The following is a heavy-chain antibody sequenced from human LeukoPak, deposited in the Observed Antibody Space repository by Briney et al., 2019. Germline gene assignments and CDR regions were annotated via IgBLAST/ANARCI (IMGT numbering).Heavy chain of an antibody. V-gene: IGHV4-59*01. Sequence: PSETLSLTCTVSGGSISSYYWSWIRQPPGKGLEWIGYIYYSGSTNYNPSVKSRVTISVDTSKNQFSLKLSSVTAADTAVYYCARFPYCSSTSCYGYMDVWGKGTTVTISS. D-gene: IGHD2-2*01. CDR2: IYYSGST. CDR1: GGSISSYY. CDR3: ARFPYCSSTSCYGYMDV. J-gene: IGHJ6*03.